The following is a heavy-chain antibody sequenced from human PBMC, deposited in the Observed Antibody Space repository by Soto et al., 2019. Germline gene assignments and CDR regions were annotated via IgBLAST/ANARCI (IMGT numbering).Heavy chain of an antibody. Sequence: KTSETLSLTCSVSGDSIRSYYWTWFRQPPGKGLQWIGYVFHTGNTNYNPSLKSRVTISEDASKNQVSLRLTSVTAADTAVYFCAREQYNWKIWGQGTLVTSPQ. J-gene: IGHJ4*02. CDR2: VFHTGNT. D-gene: IGHD1-20*01. CDR1: GDSIRSYY. CDR3: AREQYNWKI. V-gene: IGHV4-59*01.